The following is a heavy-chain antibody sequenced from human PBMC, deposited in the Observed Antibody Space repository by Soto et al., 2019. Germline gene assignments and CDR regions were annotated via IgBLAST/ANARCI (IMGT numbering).Heavy chain of an antibody. CDR2: LYHIGST. CDR3: RSSTSCYDESCVDV. D-gene: IGHD2-2*01. V-gene: IGHV4-38-2*01. Sequence: ETLSLTCAVSGYSISSGNYWAWIRQPPGRGLEWIGSLYHIGSTHYNTSLKSRVTISVDTSKNHFSLELSSVTAADTAIYYCRSSTSCYDESCVDVWGQGTMVTVSS. CDR1: GYSISSGNY. J-gene: IGHJ6*02.